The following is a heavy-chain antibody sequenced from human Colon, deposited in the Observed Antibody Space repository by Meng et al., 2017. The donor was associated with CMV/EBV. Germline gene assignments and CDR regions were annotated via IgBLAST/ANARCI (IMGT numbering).Heavy chain of an antibody. Sequence: QGQWVDVGGGGVQPGGSLRLSCVTSGFIFSHYSMQWVRQSPGKGLEWVAHIRFDGSQQFYVQSVKGRFTVSRHDPKNTLYLQMNDLRPEDTGVYYCATDHLWGMPNWGRGTLVTVSS. CDR1: GFIFSHYS. CDR3: ATDHLWGMPN. J-gene: IGHJ4*02. CDR2: IRFDGSQQ. V-gene: IGHV3-30*02. D-gene: IGHD3-3*02.